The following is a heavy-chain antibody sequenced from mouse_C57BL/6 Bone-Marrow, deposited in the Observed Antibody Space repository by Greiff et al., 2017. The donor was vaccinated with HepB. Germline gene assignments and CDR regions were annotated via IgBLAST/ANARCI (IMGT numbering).Heavy chain of an antibody. CDR2: IHPNSGST. Sequence: QVQLQQPGAELVKPGASVKLSCKASGYTFTSYWMHWVKQRPGQGLEWIGMIHPNSGSTNYNEKFKSKATLTVDKSSSTAYMKLSSLTSEDSAVYYCARWSGNPFAYWGQGTLVTVSA. D-gene: IGHD1-3*01. V-gene: IGHV1-64*01. J-gene: IGHJ3*01. CDR3: ARWSGNPFAY. CDR1: GYTFTSYW.